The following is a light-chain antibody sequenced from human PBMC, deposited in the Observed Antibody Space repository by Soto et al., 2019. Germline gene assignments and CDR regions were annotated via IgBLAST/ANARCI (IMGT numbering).Light chain of an antibody. CDR2: GVS. Sequence: EIVLTQSPGALSLSPGERATLSCRASQAINNIYFAWYQQKPGQVPRLLINGVSIRAPGIPDRFSGSGSGADFTLTSNRLEPDDFAMYYCQQYGRSPRTFGQGTKVGVK. CDR1: QAINNIY. CDR3: QQYGRSPRT. J-gene: IGKJ1*01. V-gene: IGKV3-20*01.